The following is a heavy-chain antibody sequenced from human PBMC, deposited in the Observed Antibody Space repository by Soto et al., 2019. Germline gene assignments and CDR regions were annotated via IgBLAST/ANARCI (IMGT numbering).Heavy chain of an antibody. CDR3: ARLLWFGEIYFDY. V-gene: IGHV4-39*01. Sequence: SETLSLTCTVSGCSISSSSYYWGWIRQPPGKGLEWIGSIYYSGSTYYNPSLKSRVTISVDTSKNQFSLKLSSVTAADTAVYYCARLLWFGEIYFDYWGQGTLVTVSS. D-gene: IGHD3-10*01. CDR2: IYYSGST. CDR1: GCSISSSSYY. J-gene: IGHJ4*02.